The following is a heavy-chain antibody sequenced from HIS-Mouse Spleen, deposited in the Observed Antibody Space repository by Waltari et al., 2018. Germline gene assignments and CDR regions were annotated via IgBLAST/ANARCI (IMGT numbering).Heavy chain of an antibody. CDR1: GGTLSSSSSS. J-gene: IGHJ2*01. V-gene: IGHV4-39*07. CDR2: IYYSGST. D-gene: IGHD6-13*01. CDR3: AREIPYSSSWYDWYFDL. Sequence: QLQLQESGPGLVKPSETLSLTRTVPGGTLSSSSSSWGWIRQSPGKGLVWIGSIYYSGSTYYNPSLKSRVTISVDTSKNQFSLKLSSVTAADTAVYYCAREIPYSSSWYDWYFDLWGRGTLVTVSS.